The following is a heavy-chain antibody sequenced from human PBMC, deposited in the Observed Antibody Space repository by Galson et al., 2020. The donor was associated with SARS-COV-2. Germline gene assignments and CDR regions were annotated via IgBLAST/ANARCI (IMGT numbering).Heavy chain of an antibody. CDR3: AKTWGGYCSITRCPFDY. V-gene: IGHV3-9*01. J-gene: IGHJ4*02. CDR1: GFTFDDYA. CDR2: ISWNGATT. Sequence: GGSLRLSCAASGFTFDDYAMHWVRQAPGKGLEWVSGISWNGATTGYADSVRGRFAISRDNAKNSLYLQMNSLKAEDTALYYCAKTWGGYCSITRCPFDYWGLGTLVAISS. D-gene: IGHD2-2*01.